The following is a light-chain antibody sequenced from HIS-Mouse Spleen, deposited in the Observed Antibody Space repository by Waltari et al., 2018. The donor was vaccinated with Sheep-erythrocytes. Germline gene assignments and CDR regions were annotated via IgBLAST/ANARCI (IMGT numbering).Light chain of an antibody. CDR3: QAWDSSTAFYV. CDR2: QDS. Sequence: SYELTQSPSVSVSPGQTASITCSGDKLGDKYACWYQQKPGQSPVLVIYQDSKRPSGIPERFSGSNSGNTATLTISGTQAMAEADYYCQAWDSSTAFYVFGTGTKVTVL. J-gene: IGLJ1*01. CDR1: KLGDKY. V-gene: IGLV3-1*01.